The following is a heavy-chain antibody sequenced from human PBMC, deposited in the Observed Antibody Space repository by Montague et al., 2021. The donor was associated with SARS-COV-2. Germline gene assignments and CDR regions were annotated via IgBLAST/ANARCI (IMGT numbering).Heavy chain of an antibody. Sequence: TWSLTCAVSGGSISSGGYSWNWIRQPPGKGLEWIGYIYHSGSTNYNPSLKSRVTISVDTSKNQFSLKLSSVTAADTAVYYCARESLHLTGYYNDYFDYWGQGTLVTVSS. CDR1: GGSISSGGYS. CDR2: IYHSGST. V-gene: IGHV4-30-2*01. CDR3: ARESLHLTGYYNDYFDY. J-gene: IGHJ4*02. D-gene: IGHD3-9*01.